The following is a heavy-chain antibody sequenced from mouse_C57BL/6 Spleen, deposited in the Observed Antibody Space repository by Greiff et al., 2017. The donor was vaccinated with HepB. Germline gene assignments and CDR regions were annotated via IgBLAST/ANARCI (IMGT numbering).Heavy chain of an antibody. CDR3: TTGYSNLGWFAY. CDR1: GFNIKDDY. D-gene: IGHD2-5*01. CDR2: IDPENGDT. V-gene: IGHV14-4*01. Sequence: EVQLQQSGAELVRPGASVKLSCTASGFNIKDDYMHWVKQRPEQGLEWIGWIDPENGDTEYASKFQGNATITADTSSNTAYLQLSSLTSEDTAVYYCTTGYSNLGWFAYWGQGTLVTVSA. J-gene: IGHJ3*01.